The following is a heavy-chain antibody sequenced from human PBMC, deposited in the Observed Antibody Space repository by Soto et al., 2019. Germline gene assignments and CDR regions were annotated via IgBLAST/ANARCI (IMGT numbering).Heavy chain of an antibody. CDR3: AKKIQVWLRSGYFDY. J-gene: IGHJ4*02. CDR2: INHSGST. V-gene: IGHV4-34*01. CDR1: GGSFSGYY. Sequence: QVQLQQWGAGLLKPSETLSLTCAVYGGSFSGYYWSWIRQPPGKGLEWIGEINHSGSTNYNPSLNGQGTISVDTSKNQFSQKLSSVTAADTAVYYWAKKIQVWLRSGYFDYWGQGTLVTVSS. D-gene: IGHD5-18*01.